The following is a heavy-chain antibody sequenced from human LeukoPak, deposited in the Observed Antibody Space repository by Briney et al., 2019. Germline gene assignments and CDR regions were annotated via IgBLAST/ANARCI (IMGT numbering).Heavy chain of an antibody. D-gene: IGHD4-23*01. CDR3: ARDYGGTY. Sequence: SETLSLTCTVSGGSVSSGSYHWSWIRQPPGKGLEWIGYIYYSGSTNYNPSLKSRVTISVDTSKNQFSLKLSSVTAADTAVYYCARDYGGTYWGQGTLVTVSS. V-gene: IGHV4-61*01. J-gene: IGHJ4*02. CDR2: IYYSGST. CDR1: GGSVSSGSYH.